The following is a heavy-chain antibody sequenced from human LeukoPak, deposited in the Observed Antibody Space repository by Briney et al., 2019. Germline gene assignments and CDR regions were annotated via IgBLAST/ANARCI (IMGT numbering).Heavy chain of an antibody. CDR1: GFTFSNYG. V-gene: IGHV3-30*02. Sequence: GGSLRLSCGASGFTFSNYGMLWVRQAPGKGLEWVALIRYDGNNKLYADSVKGRFTISRDNSKNTLYLHINSLRAEDTAVYYCAKDNPLDYWGQGTLVTVSS. CDR2: IRYDGNNK. CDR3: AKDNPLDY. D-gene: IGHD1-14*01. J-gene: IGHJ4*02.